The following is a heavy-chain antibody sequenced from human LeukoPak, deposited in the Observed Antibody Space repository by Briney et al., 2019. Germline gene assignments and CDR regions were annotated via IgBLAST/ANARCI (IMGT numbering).Heavy chain of an antibody. V-gene: IGHV1-2*02. D-gene: IGHD2-21*02. CDR1: GYTFTGYY. CDR3: ARAPPSYCGGDCYGGVSGDY. Sequence: AASVKVSCKASGYTFTGYYIHWVRQAPGQSLEWMGWVTPNTGGTNYAQKFQGRVTMTRDTSISTAYMELSRLRSDDTAVYYCARAPPSYCGGDCYGGVSGDYWGQGTLVTVSS. CDR2: VTPNTGGT. J-gene: IGHJ4*02.